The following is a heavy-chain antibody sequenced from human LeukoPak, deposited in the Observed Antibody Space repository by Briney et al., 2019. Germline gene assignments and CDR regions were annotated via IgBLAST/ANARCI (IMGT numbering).Heavy chain of an antibody. Sequence: SVKVSCKASGYTFTSYGISWVRQAPGQGLEWMGGIIPIFATADYAQKFQGRVTITADKSTSTAYMELSSLRSEDTAVYYCAANYGDYIYYFDYWGQGTLVTVSS. CDR1: GYTFTSYG. D-gene: IGHD4-17*01. CDR2: IIPIFATA. J-gene: IGHJ4*02. CDR3: AANYGDYIYYFDY. V-gene: IGHV1-69*06.